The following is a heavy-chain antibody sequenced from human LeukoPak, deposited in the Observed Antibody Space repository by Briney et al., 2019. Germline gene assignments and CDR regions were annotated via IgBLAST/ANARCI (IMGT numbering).Heavy chain of an antibody. J-gene: IGHJ4*02. D-gene: IGHD6-13*01. CDR2: ISGSGGST. Sequence: QPGGSLRLSCVASGFTFTSYAMSWVRQAPGKGLEWVSAISGSGGSTYYADSVKGRFTISRDNSKNTLYLQMNSLRVEDTAVYYCAKGADGGNSWYSSYDCWGQGTLVTVSS. CDR3: AKGADGGNSWYSSYDC. CDR1: GFTFTSYA. V-gene: IGHV3-23*01.